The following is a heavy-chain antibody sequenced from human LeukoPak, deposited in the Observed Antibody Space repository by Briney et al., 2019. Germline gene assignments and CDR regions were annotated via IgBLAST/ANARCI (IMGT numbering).Heavy chain of an antibody. Sequence: GGSLRLSCAASGFTFSSYAMSWVRQAPGKGLEWVSAISGSGGSTYYADSVKGRFTISRDNSKNTLYLQMNSLRAEDTAVYYCANIDTVTSALNWFDPWGQGTLVTVSS. CDR1: GFTFSSYA. D-gene: IGHD4-11*01. J-gene: IGHJ5*02. CDR2: ISGSGGST. V-gene: IGHV3-23*01. CDR3: ANIDTVTSALNWFDP.